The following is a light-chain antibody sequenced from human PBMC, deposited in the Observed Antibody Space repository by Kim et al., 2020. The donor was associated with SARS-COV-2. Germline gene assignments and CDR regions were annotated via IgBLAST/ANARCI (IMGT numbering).Light chain of an antibody. V-gene: IGKV1-5*03. CDR3: QQYYSYST. CDR2: KAS. CDR1: QSISTR. Sequence: AVVGDSATITCRANQSISTRLAWYLQSPGRAPKLLIYKASNLESGVPSRFSGSGSGTEFTLTISSLQPDDFATYYCQQYYSYSTFGHGTRVEVK. J-gene: IGKJ1*01.